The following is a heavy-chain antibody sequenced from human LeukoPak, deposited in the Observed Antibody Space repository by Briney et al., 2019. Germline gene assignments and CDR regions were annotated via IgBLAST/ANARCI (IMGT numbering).Heavy chain of an antibody. D-gene: IGHD4-23*01. J-gene: IGHJ4*02. CDR2: INRSGYT. V-gene: IGHV4-34*01. CDR1: GGSFSGYY. CDR3: ARARHHPAYSRRVTPIVYFDY. Sequence: NASETLSLTCAVYGGSFSGYYWSWLRQPPRKGLEWIGEINRSGYTNYNPSLKSRVTISVDTSKNQFSLKLSSVTAADTAVYYCARARHHPAYSRRVTPIVYFDYWGQGTLVTVSS.